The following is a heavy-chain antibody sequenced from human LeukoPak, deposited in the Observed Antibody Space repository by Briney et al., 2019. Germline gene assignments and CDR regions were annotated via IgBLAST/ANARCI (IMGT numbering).Heavy chain of an antibody. J-gene: IGHJ4*02. V-gene: IGHV3-9*03. D-gene: IGHD3-22*01. CDR3: ARGRYYHDTSGYYSLDY. CDR1: GFTFDDYA. Sequence: PGGSLRLSCAASGFTFDDYAMHWVRQAPGKGQEWVSSISWNSNSIDYADSVKGRFTISRDNAKNSLYLQLNSLRAEDMALYYCARGRYYHDTSGYYSLDYWGQGTLVTVSS. CDR2: ISWNSNSI.